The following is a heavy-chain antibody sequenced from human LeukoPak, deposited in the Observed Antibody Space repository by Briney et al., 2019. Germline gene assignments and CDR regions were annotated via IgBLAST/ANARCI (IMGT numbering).Heavy chain of an antibody. V-gene: IGHV3-74*01. J-gene: IGHJ4*02. Sequence: HPGGSLRLSCAASGFTFSSYWIHWVRQAPGKGLVWVSRINSDGSSTTYADSVKGRFTISRDNSKNTLYLQMNSLRAEDTAVYYCAKVPLRTSWTFDYWGQGTLVTVSS. CDR1: GFTFSSYW. CDR2: INSDGSST. D-gene: IGHD3/OR15-3a*01. CDR3: AKVPLRTSWTFDY.